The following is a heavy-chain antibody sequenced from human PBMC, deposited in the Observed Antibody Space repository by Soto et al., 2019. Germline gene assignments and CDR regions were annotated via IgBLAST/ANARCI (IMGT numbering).Heavy chain of an antibody. D-gene: IGHD5-18*01. CDR1: GGSISSGGYY. Sequence: QVQLQESGPGLVKPSQTLSLTCTVSGGSISSGGYYWSWIRQHPGKGLEWIGYIYYSGSTYYNPSLKSRVTISVDTSKNQFSMKLSSVTAADTAVYYCARRRYSYVQTYYYVMDVWGQGTTVTVSS. CDR3: ARRRYSYVQTYYYVMDV. V-gene: IGHV4-31*03. J-gene: IGHJ6*02. CDR2: IYYSGST.